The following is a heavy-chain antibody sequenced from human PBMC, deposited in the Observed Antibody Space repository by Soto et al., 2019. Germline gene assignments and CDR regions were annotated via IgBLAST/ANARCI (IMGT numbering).Heavy chain of an antibody. CDR3: ARNKNPGDLYYYGMDV. D-gene: IGHD3-10*01. CDR1: GGSISSSSYY. J-gene: IGHJ6*02. Sequence: VSGGSISSSSYYWGWIRQPPGKGLEWIGSIYYSGSTYYNPSLKSRVTISVDTSKNQFSLKLSSVTAADTAVYYCARNKNPGDLYYYGMDVWGQGTTVTVSS. V-gene: IGHV4-39*01. CDR2: IYYSGST.